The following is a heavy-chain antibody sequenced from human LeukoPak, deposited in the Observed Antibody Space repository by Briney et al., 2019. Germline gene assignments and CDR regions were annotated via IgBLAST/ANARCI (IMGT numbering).Heavy chain of an antibody. J-gene: IGHJ4*02. CDR2: IKQDGSEK. CDR1: GFTFSSYW. D-gene: IGHD6-13*01. CDR3: ATTLNIATPGHL. V-gene: IGHV3-7*01. Sequence: PGGSLRLSCAASGFTFSSYWMSWVRQAPGKGLEWVANIKQDGSEKYYVDSVKGRFTISRDNAKNSVYLQMSSLRVEDTGIYYCATTLNIATPGHLWGQGVLVTVSS.